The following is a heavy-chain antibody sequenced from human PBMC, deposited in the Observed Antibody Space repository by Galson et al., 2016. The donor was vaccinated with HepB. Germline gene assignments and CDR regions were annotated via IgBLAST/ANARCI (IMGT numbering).Heavy chain of an antibody. J-gene: IGHJ6*02. CDR3: TSSYGSGNYYNVMGLDGMDV. D-gene: IGHD3-10*01. Sequence: SLRLSCAGSGFSFGDYAMSWFRQAPGKGLEWVGFIRSKAYGGTTEYAASVKGRFTMSRDDSKSIAYLQMNSLKTEDTAVYYCTSSYGSGNYYNVMGLDGMDVWGQGTTVIVSS. CDR2: IRSKAYGGTT. CDR1: GFSFGDYA. V-gene: IGHV3-49*03.